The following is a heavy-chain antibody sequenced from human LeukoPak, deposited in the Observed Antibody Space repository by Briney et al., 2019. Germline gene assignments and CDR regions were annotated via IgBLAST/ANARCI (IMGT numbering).Heavy chain of an antibody. CDR3: ARDEGSGYDSRFDH. Sequence: GGSLRLSCAASGFTFSSYWMSWVRQAPGKGLEWVANIKQDGSEKYYVDSVKGRFTISRDNAKNSLYLQMNSLRAEDTAVYYCARDEGSGYDSRFDHWGQGTLVTVSS. D-gene: IGHD5-12*01. CDR2: IKQDGSEK. V-gene: IGHV3-7*01. CDR1: GFTFSSYW. J-gene: IGHJ4*02.